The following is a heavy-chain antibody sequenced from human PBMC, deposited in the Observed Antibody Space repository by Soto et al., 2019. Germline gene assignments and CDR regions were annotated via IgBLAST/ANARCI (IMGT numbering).Heavy chain of an antibody. CDR2: ISGTGRST. D-gene: IGHD6-19*01. Sequence: GGSLRLSCGASGFTFSDCAMSWVRQAPGKGLEWVSGISGTGRSTFYADSVKDRFTISRDNSKNTVYLQMTSLRAEDTAVYYCAKGNTSGWYFFDYWGQGTLVTVSS. J-gene: IGHJ4*02. CDR1: GFTFSDCA. CDR3: AKGNTSGWYFFDY. V-gene: IGHV3-23*01.